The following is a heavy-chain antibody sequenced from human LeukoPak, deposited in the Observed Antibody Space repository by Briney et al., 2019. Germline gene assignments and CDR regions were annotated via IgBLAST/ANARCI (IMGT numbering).Heavy chain of an antibody. J-gene: IGHJ3*02. Sequence: SETLSLTCTVSGGSISSYYWSWIRQPAGKGLEWIGRIYTSGSTNYNPSLKSRVTMSVDTSKNQFSLKLSSVTAADTAVYYCARVEGFKPVAGPDAFDIWGQGTMVTVSS. CDR3: ARVEGFKPVAGPDAFDI. D-gene: IGHD6-19*01. CDR2: IYTSGST. V-gene: IGHV4-4*07. CDR1: GGSISSYY.